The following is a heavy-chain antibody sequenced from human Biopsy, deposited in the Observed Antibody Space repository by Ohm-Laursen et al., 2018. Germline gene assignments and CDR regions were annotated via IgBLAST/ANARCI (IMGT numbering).Heavy chain of an antibody. Sequence: SVKVSCKASGSTFTDYFIHWVRQSPGQGLEWMGWDNPNSGATNSAENFRDRVTLTRDTSISAVYIELRRLKSDDAAVYYCARDRMTDVFGGPTRTDVFDSWGQGTPVTVSS. CDR3: ARDRMTDVFGGPTRTDVFDS. CDR2: DNPNSGAT. CDR1: GSTFTDYF. V-gene: IGHV1-2*02. J-gene: IGHJ4*02. D-gene: IGHD3-10*01.